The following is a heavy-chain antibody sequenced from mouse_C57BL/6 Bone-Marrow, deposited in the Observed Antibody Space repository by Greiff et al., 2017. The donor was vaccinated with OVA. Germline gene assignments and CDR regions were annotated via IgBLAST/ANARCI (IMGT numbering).Heavy chain of an antibody. V-gene: IGHV1-82*01. CDR3: ARPGWYFDV. J-gene: IGHJ1*03. Sequence: VQLQQSGPELVKPGASVKISCKASGYAFSSSWMNWVKQRPGKGLEWIGRIYPGDGDTNYNGKFQGKATLTADKSSSTAYMPLSSLTSEDSAVYFCARPGWYFDVWGTGTTVTVSS. CDR1: GYAFSSSW. CDR2: IYPGDGDT.